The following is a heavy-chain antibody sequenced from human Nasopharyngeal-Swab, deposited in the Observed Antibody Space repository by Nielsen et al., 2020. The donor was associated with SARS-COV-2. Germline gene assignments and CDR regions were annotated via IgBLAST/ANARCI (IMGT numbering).Heavy chain of an antibody. CDR3: ARDLDCSSSDCYLDAFDI. D-gene: IGHD2-2*01. CDR1: GFTFSTYW. Sequence: GGSLRLSCAASGFTFSTYWMHWVRPAPGKGLVWVSRINSEGSSTTYADSVKGRFTISRDNAKNTLSLQMNSLRVEDTAVYYCARDLDCSSSDCYLDAFDIWGQGTAVTVSS. V-gene: IGHV3-74*01. J-gene: IGHJ3*02. CDR2: INSEGSST.